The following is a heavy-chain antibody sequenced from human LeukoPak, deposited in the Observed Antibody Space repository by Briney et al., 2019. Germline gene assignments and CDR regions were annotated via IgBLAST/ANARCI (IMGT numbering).Heavy chain of an antibody. CDR2: INPNSGGT. J-gene: IGHJ5*02. CDR3: AREPCSSTSCYDHWFDP. D-gene: IGHD2-2*01. V-gene: IGHV1-2*06. Sequence: RASVKVSCKASGYTLTDYYMHWVRQAPGQGLEWMGRINPNSGGTNYAQKFQGRVTMTTDTSTSTAYMELRSLRSDDTAVYYCAREPCSSTSCYDHWFDPWGQGTLVTVSS. CDR1: GYTLTDYY.